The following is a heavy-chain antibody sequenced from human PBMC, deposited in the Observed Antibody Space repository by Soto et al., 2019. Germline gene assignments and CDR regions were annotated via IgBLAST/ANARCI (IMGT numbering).Heavy chain of an antibody. V-gene: IGHV3-30*18. CDR2: ISYDGSNN. CDR3: ANLRVTRYYDYVWGSYRSIDY. J-gene: IGHJ4*02. Sequence: QVQLVESGGGVVQPGRSLRLSCAASGFTFSNYGMHWVRQAPGKGLEWVAVISYDGSNNYYADSVKGRFTISRDNSKNTLYLQMNSLRAEDTAVYYCANLRVTRYYDYVWGSYRSIDYWGQGTLVTVSS. D-gene: IGHD3-16*02. CDR1: GFTFSNYG.